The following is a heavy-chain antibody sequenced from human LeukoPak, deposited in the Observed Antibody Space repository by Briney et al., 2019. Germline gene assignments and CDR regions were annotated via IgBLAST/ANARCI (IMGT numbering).Heavy chain of an antibody. V-gene: IGHV4-59*01. CDR2: IYYSGST. CDR1: GGSISSYY. Sequence: SETLSLTCTVSGGSISSYYWSWIRQPPGMGLEWIGYIYYSGSTNYNPSLKSRVTISVDTSKNQFSLKLSSVTAADTAVYYCARGTTYGSGGVDYWGQGTLVTVSS. D-gene: IGHD3-10*01. CDR3: ARGTTYGSGGVDY. J-gene: IGHJ4*02.